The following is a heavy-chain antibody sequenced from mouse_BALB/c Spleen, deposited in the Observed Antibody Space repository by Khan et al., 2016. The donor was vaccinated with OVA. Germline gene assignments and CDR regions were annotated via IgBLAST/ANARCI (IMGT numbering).Heavy chain of an antibody. CDR3: ARGSMITTSFPFAY. D-gene: IGHD2-4*01. J-gene: IGHJ3*01. CDR2: IFPGSGST. CDR1: GYTFSSYW. Sequence: QVQLQQSGAELMKPGASVKISCKATGYTFSSYWIEWVKQRPGHGLEWIGEIFPGSGSTNYNEKFKGKATFTADTSSNTAYMQLSSLTSEDSAVYYCARGSMITTSFPFAYWGQGTLVTVSA. V-gene: IGHV1-9*01.